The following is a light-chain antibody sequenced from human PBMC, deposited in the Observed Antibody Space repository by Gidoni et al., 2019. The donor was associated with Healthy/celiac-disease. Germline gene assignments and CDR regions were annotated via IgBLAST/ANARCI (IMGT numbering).Light chain of an antibody. V-gene: IGKV1-5*03. Sequence: DIQMTQSPSTLSASVGNRVTIPCRASQSISSWLAWYQQKPGKAPKLLTYKASSLESGVPSRFSGSGSGTEFTLTSSSLQPDDFATYYCQQYNSYSYTFGQGTKLEIK. CDR1: QSISSW. J-gene: IGKJ2*01. CDR3: QQYNSYSYT. CDR2: KAS.